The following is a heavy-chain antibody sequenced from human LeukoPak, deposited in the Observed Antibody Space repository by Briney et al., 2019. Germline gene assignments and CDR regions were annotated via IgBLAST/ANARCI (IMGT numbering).Heavy chain of an antibody. J-gene: IGHJ4*02. V-gene: IGHV4-59*01. D-gene: IGHD6-13*01. Sequence: SETLSLTCTVSGGSISSYYWSWIRQPPGKGLEWIGYIYYSGSTNYNPSLKSRVTISVDTSKNQFSLKLSSVTAADTAVYYCAGTRIGGSWFDYWGQGTLVTVSS. CDR2: IYYSGST. CDR1: GGSISSYY. CDR3: AGTRIGGSWFDY.